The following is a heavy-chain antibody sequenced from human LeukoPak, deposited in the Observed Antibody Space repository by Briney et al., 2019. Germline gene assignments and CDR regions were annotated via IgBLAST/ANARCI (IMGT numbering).Heavy chain of an antibody. J-gene: IGHJ6*03. CDR2: IYTSGST. Sequence: PSETLSLTCTVSGGSISSGSYYWSWIRQPAGKGLEWIGRIYTSGSTNYNPSLKSRVTISVDTSKNQFPLKLSSVTAADTAVYYCARVKYDYYTSSAYYYYYMDVWGKGTTVTIS. CDR1: GGSISSGSYY. D-gene: IGHD1-26*01. CDR3: ARVKYDYYTSSAYYYYYMDV. V-gene: IGHV4-61*02.